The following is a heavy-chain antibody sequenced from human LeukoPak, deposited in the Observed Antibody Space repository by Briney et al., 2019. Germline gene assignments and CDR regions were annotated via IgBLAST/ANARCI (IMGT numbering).Heavy chain of an antibody. CDR3: AGDYGGNNWFDP. J-gene: IGHJ5*02. Sequence: SETLSLTCTVSGGPISSGSYYWSWIRQPAGKGLEWIGRIYTSGSTNYNPPLKSRVTISVDTSKDQFSLKLSSVTAADTAVYYCAGDYGGNNWFDPWGQGTLVTVSS. V-gene: IGHV4-61*02. D-gene: IGHD4-23*01. CDR1: GGPISSGSYY. CDR2: IYTSGST.